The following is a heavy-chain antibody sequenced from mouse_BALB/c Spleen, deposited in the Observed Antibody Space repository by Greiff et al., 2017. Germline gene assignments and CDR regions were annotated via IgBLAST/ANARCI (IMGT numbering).Heavy chain of an antibody. V-gene: IGHV5-6-4*01. Sequence: EVQVVESGGGLVKPGGSLKLSCAASGFTFSSYTMSWVRQTPEKRLEWVATISSGGSYTYYPDSVKGRFTISRDNAKNTLYLQMSSLKSEDTAMYYCTRVYDVYYEGFAYWGQGTLVTVSA. J-gene: IGHJ3*01. D-gene: IGHD2-3*01. CDR2: ISSGGSYT. CDR3: TRVYDVYYEGFAY. CDR1: GFTFSSYT.